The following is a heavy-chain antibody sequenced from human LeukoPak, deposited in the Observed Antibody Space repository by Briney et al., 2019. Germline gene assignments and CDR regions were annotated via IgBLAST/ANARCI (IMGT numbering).Heavy chain of an antibody. CDR3: TRGFGITMVRGVITTPRHFDY. J-gene: IGHJ4*02. Sequence: GGSLRLSCTASGFTFGDYAMSWFRQAPGKGLEWVGFIRSKAYGGTTEYAASVKDRFTISRDDSKSIAYLQMNSLKTEDTAVYYCTRGFGITMVRGVITTPRHFDYWGQGTLVTVSS. CDR1: GFTFGDYA. V-gene: IGHV3-49*03. CDR2: IRSKAYGGTT. D-gene: IGHD3-10*01.